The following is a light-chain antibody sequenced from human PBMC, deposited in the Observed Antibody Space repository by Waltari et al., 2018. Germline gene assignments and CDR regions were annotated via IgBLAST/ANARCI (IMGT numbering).Light chain of an antibody. J-gene: IGLJ3*02. CDR1: GSNIGAGYA. Sequence: QSVLTQPPSVSGAPGQRVTLPCTGSGSNIGAGYAVPWSPQLPRAAPKRLIYGSTSRPLGVPDRFFGSTSGTSASLAITGLQAEDEADYYCQSYDTSLRVVFGGGTKLTVL. V-gene: IGLV1-40*01. CDR2: GST. CDR3: QSYDTSLRVV.